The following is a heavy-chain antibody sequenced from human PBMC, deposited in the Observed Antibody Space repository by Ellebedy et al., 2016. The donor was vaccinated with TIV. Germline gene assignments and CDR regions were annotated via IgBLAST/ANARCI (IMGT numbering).Heavy chain of an antibody. J-gene: IGHJ4*02. Sequence: GESLKISCAASGFSFSSYAMSWVRQAPGKGLEWVSAISGGADSTFYADSVRGRFTISRDNSKNTLFLQVNSLRAEDTAIYYCARYTAGAIGYFDCWGQGTLVTVSS. CDR1: GFSFSSYA. CDR3: ARYTAGAIGYFDC. D-gene: IGHD5-18*01. CDR2: ISGGADST. V-gene: IGHV3-23*01.